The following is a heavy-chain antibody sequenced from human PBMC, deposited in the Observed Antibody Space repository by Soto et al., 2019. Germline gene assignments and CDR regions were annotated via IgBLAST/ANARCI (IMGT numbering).Heavy chain of an antibody. Sequence: PGESLKISCKGSGYSFTSYWISWVRQMPGKGLEWMGRIDPSDSYTNYSPSFQGHVTISADKSISTAYLQWSSLKASDTAMYYCARQMTIYDFWSGYSRRHDWFDPWGQGTLVTVSS. J-gene: IGHJ5*02. CDR2: IDPSDSYT. CDR1: GYSFTSYW. D-gene: IGHD3-3*01. CDR3: ARQMTIYDFWSGYSRRHDWFDP. V-gene: IGHV5-10-1*01.